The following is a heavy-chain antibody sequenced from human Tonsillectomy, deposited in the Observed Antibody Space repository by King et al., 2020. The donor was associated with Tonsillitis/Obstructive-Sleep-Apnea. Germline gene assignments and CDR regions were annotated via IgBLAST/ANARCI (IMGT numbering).Heavy chain of an antibody. Sequence: VQLVESGAEVKKPGASVKVSCKASGYTFTGYYMHWVRQAPGQGLEWMGCINPHSGGTNYAQKFQGWVTMTRATSISTAYMEPRRLRSDDTAVYYCARLYCSSTSCPDNWFDPWGQGTLVTVSS. CDR1: GYTFTGYY. J-gene: IGHJ5*02. CDR2: INPHSGGT. CDR3: ARLYCSSTSCPDNWFDP. V-gene: IGHV1-2*04. D-gene: IGHD2-2*01.